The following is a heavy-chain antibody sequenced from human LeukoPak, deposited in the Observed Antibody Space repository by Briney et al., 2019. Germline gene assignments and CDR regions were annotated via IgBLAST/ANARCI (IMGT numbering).Heavy chain of an antibody. D-gene: IGHD6-19*01. V-gene: IGHV1-3*01. CDR1: GFTFSSYA. Sequence: GGSLRLSCAASGFTFSSYAMHWVRQAPGQRLEWMGWINAGNGNTKYSQKFQGRVTITRDTSASTAYMELSSLRSEDTAVYYCAKTIAVAGTWGFDYWGQGTLVTVSS. CDR3: AKTIAVAGTWGFDY. J-gene: IGHJ4*02. CDR2: INAGNGNT.